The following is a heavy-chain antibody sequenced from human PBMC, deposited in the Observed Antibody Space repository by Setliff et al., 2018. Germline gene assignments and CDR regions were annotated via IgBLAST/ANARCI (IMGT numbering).Heavy chain of an antibody. CDR2: MNPVNGVA. CDR1: GNTFTRYD. J-gene: IGHJ4*02. Sequence: ASVKVSCKASGNTFTRYDIHWLRQTPGQGLQWMAWMNPVNGVAGYSQKFQAMFTVTRNTATSTAFMELSSLRFEDTGVYYCASDLMGLTKRGFDDWGQGTPVTVSS. V-gene: IGHV1-8*01. CDR3: ASDLMGLTKRGFDD. D-gene: IGHD1-26*01.